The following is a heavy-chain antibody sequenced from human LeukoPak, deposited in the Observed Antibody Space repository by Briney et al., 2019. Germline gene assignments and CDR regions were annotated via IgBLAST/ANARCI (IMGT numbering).Heavy chain of an antibody. D-gene: IGHD6-13*01. J-gene: IGHJ3*02. CDR3: ARLTSGWYSASEI. CDR2: SYYSGSA. Sequence: SETLSLTCTVSGGSISSYYWSWIRQPPGKGMEWIGYSYYSGSADYNPSLKSRVTISVDTSKNQFSLRLRSVTAADTAVYFCARLTSGWYSASEIWGQGTMVTVSS. CDR1: GGSISSYY. V-gene: IGHV4-59*08.